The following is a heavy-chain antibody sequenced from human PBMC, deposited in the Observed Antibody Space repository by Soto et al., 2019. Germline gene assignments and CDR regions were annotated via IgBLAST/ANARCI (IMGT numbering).Heavy chain of an antibody. D-gene: IGHD3-3*01. J-gene: IGHJ4*02. CDR1: GGNFSSYA. CDR3: AREKHYDFWSGYLD. CDR2: IIPIFGTA. V-gene: IGHV1-69*01. Sequence: HVQLVQSGAEVKKPGSSVKVSCKASGGNFSSYAINWVRQAPGQRLEWMGGIIPIFGTANYAQKFQGRVTITADESTRTAEMEQSSLRSEDTAVYYCAREKHYDFWSGYLDWGQGTLVTVSS.